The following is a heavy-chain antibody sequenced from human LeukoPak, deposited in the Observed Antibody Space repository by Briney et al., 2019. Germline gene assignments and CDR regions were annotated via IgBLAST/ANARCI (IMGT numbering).Heavy chain of an antibody. J-gene: IGHJ4*02. V-gene: IGHV3-48*04. CDR1: GFTFSSYG. CDR2: ISSSGSTI. Sequence: GGSLRLSCAASGFTFSSYGMNWVRQAPGKGLEWVSYISSSGSTIYYADSVKGRFTISRDNAKNSLYLQMNSLRAEDTAVYYCARERFRDGYNSPADYWGQGTLVTVSS. D-gene: IGHD5-24*01. CDR3: ARERFRDGYNSPADY.